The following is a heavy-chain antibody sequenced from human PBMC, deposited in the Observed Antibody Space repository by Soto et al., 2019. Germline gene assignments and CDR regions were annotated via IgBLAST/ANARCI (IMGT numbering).Heavy chain of an antibody. CDR2: MNPNSGNT. CDR1: GYTFTSYD. Sequence: QVQLVQSGAEVKKPGASVKVSCKASGYTFTSYDSNWVRQATGQGLEWMGWMNPNSGNTGYAQKSQGRVTMTRNTSIITAYMELSSLRSEDTALYYCASGLTCRCYSVWGQGTLVTVSS. D-gene: IGHD2-15*01. CDR3: ASGLTCRCYSV. V-gene: IGHV1-8*01. J-gene: IGHJ4*02.